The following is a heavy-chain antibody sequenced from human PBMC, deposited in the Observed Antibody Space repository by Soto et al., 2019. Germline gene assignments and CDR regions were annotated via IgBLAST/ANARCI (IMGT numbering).Heavy chain of an antibody. CDR3: ARKGITMVRGVIVRAGYFQH. D-gene: IGHD3-10*01. J-gene: IGHJ1*01. CDR2: TYYRSKWYN. V-gene: IGHV6-1*01. Sequence: PSQTLSLTCAISGDSVSSNSAAWNWIRQSPSRGLEWLGRTYYRSKWYNDYAVSVKSRITINPDTSKNQFSLQLNSVTPEDTAVYYCARKGITMVRGVIVRAGYFQHWGQGTLVTVSS. CDR1: GDSVSSNSAA.